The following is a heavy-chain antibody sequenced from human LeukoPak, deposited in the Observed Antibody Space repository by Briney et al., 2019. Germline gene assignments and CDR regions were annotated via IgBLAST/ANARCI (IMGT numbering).Heavy chain of an antibody. CDR3: ARVNSQLSSFWSGYQNWFDP. CDR1: GGTFSSYA. Sequence: ASVKVSCKASGGTFSSYAISWVRQAPGQGLEWMGGIIPIFGTVNYAQKFQGRVTITTDESTSTAYMELSSLRSEDTAVYYCARVNSQLSSFWSGYQNWFDPWGQGTLVTVSS. D-gene: IGHD3-3*01. V-gene: IGHV1-69*05. CDR2: IIPIFGTV. J-gene: IGHJ5*02.